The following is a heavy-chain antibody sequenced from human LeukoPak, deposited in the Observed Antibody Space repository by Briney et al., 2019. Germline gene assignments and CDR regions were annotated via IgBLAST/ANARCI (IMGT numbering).Heavy chain of an antibody. CDR1: GFTFSSYE. CDR2: ISSSGSTK. CDR3: ARASSGTRPDY. J-gene: IGHJ4*02. D-gene: IGHD6-19*01. Sequence: GGSLRLSCAASGFTFSSYEMNWVRQAPGKGLEWISYISSSGSTKYYADSVKGRFTISRDNAKNSLYLQMNSLRAEDTAVYYCARASSGTRPDYWGQGTLVTVSS. V-gene: IGHV3-48*03.